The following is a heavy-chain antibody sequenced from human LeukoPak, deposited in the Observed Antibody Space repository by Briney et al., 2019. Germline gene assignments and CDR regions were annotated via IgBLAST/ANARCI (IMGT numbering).Heavy chain of an antibody. CDR1: GFTVSSNY. Sequence: GGSLRLSCAASGFTVSSNYMSWVRQAPGKGLEWVSSISSSSSYIYYADSVKGRFTISRDNAKNSLYLQMNSLRAEDTAVYYCARAGHRCSGGSCYYYYYMDVWGKGTTVTVSS. J-gene: IGHJ6*03. CDR2: ISSSSSYI. V-gene: IGHV3-21*01. D-gene: IGHD2-15*01. CDR3: ARAGHRCSGGSCYYYYYMDV.